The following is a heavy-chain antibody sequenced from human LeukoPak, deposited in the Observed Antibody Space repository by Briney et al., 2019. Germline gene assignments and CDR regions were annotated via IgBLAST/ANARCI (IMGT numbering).Heavy chain of an antibody. CDR1: GGSISSYY. CDR3: ARAEESGYNYGYFGYYYYMDV. Sequence: SETLSLTCTVSGGSISSYYWSWIRQPPGKGLEWIGFVHYSGSTHYNPSLKSRVTISVDTSKNQVSLKLTSVTAADTAVYYCARAEESGYNYGYFGYYYYMDVWGKGTTVTVPS. V-gene: IGHV4-59*01. J-gene: IGHJ6*03. CDR2: VHYSGST. D-gene: IGHD5-18*01.